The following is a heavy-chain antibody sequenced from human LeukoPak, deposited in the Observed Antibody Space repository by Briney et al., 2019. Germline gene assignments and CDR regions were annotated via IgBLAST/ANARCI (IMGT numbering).Heavy chain of an antibody. J-gene: IGHJ5*02. V-gene: IGHV1-69*01. D-gene: IGHD3-22*01. CDR2: IIPIFGTA. CDR3: ARRVVTHNLVYNWFGP. Sequence: GSSVKVSCKASGGTFSSYAISWVRQAPGQGLEWMGGIIPIFGTANYAQKFQGRVTITADESTSTAYMELSSLRSEDTAVYYCARRVVTHNLVYNWFGPWGQGTLVTVSS. CDR1: GGTFSSYA.